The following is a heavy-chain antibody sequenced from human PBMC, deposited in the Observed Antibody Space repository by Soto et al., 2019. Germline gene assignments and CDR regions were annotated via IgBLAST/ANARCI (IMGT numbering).Heavy chain of an antibody. D-gene: IGHD6-19*01. CDR2: IYYSGST. CDR1: GGSISSYY. Sequence: KTSETLSLTCTVSGGSISSYYWSWIRQPPGKGLEWIGYIYYSGSTNYNPSLKSRVTISVDTSKNQFSLKLSSVTAADTAVYYCATESAVAGPAAFDYWGQGTLVTVSS. J-gene: IGHJ4*02. CDR3: ATESAVAGPAAFDY. V-gene: IGHV4-59*01.